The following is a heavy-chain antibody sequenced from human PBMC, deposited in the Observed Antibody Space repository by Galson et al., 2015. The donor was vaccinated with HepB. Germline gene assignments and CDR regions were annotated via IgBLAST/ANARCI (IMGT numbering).Heavy chain of an antibody. Sequence: SLRLSCAASGFTFSSYGMHWVRQAPGKGLEWVAVIWYDGSNKYYADSVKGRFTISRDNSKNTLYLQMNSLRAEDTAVYYCARGRNDTLTGYPTHYYYYYGMDVWGQGTLVTVSS. D-gene: IGHD3-9*01. J-gene: IGHJ6*02. CDR3: ARGRNDTLTGYPTHYYYYYGMDV. CDR1: GFTFSSYG. CDR2: IWYDGSNK. V-gene: IGHV3-33*01.